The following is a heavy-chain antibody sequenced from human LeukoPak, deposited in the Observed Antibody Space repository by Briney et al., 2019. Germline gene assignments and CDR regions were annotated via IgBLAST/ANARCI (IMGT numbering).Heavy chain of an antibody. V-gene: IGHV3-21*01. D-gene: IGHD2-2*01. Sequence: GGSLGLSCAASGFTFSSYSMNWVRQAPGKGLEWVSSISSSSSYIYYADSVKGRFTISRDNAKNSLYLQMNSLRAEDTAVYYCARTGLYCSSTSCYIDYWAREPWSPSPQ. J-gene: IGHJ4*02. CDR3: ARTGLYCSSTSCYIDY. CDR1: GFTFSSYS. CDR2: ISSSSSYI.